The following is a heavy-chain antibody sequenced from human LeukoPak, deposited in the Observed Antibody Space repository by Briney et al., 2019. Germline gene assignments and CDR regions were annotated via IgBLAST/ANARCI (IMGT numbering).Heavy chain of an antibody. CDR3: AKDRTGTTAGLFDY. J-gene: IGHJ4*02. CDR1: GFTFSSYG. CDR2: ISYDGSNK. D-gene: IGHD1-1*01. Sequence: GRSLRLSCAASGFTFSSYGMHWVRQAPGKGLEWVAVISYDGSNKYYADSVKGRFTISRDNSKNTLYLQMNSLRAEDTALYYCAKDRTGTTAGLFDYWGQGTLVTVSS. V-gene: IGHV3-30*18.